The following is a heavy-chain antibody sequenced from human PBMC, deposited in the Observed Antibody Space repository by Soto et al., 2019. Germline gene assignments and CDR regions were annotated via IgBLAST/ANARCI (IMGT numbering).Heavy chain of an antibody. J-gene: IGHJ1*01. CDR2: ISYDGSNK. CDR1: GFTFSSYG. CDR3: AKVARQSFQH. V-gene: IGHV3-30*18. Sequence: QVQLVESGGGVVQPGRSLRLSCAASGFTFSSYGMHWVRQAPGKGLEWVAVISYDGSNKYYADSVKGRFTISRDNSKNTLYLQMNSLRAEDTAVYYCAKVARQSFQHWGQGTLVTVSS.